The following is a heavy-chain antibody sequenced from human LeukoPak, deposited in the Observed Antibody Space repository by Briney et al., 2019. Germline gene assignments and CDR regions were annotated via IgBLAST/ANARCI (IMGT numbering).Heavy chain of an antibody. D-gene: IGHD3-22*01. J-gene: IGHJ3*02. CDR3: ARDPPYYYDSSGYFGAFDI. CDR1: GFTFSSYA. Sequence: GGSLRLSCAASGFTFSSYAMHWVRQAPGKGLEWVAVISYDGSNKYYADSVKGRFTISRDNSKNTLYLQMNSLRAEDTAVYYCARDPPYYYDSSGYFGAFDIWGQGTMVTVSS. CDR2: ISYDGSNK. V-gene: IGHV3-30*04.